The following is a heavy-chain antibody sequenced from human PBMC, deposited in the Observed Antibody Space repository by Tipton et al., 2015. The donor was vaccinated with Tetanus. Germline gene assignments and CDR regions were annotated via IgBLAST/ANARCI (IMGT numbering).Heavy chain of an antibody. CDR2: IYYSGAT. CDR1: GASVRSLIHY. V-gene: IGHV4-61*01. Sequence: TLSLTCTVSGASVRSLIHYWSWLRQPPGKPLEWISDIYYSGATEYNPSLQSRVTTSLHASQRQFSLKLTSVTPADTAIYYCARKGRQFCSGDCYPTAYDIWGHGTMVTVSS. CDR3: ARKGRQFCSGDCYPTAYDI. D-gene: IGHD2-21*02. J-gene: IGHJ3*02.